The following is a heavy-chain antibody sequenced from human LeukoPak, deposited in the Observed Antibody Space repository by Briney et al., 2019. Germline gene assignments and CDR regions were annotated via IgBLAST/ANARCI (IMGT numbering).Heavy chain of an antibody. D-gene: IGHD3-10*01. CDR2: VNPSGST. J-gene: IGHJ5*02. CDR1: GGSFSGYS. CDR3: ARHSIWFWRVVWFDP. V-gene: IGHV4-34*01. Sequence: SETLSLTCAVYGGSFSGYSWSWIRQSPGKSLEWIGEVNPSGSTNYNPSLKSRLTNYNPSLRSRVTISVDTSKNQFSLKLTSMTAADTAVYYCARHSIWFWRVVWFDPWGQGTLVTVSS.